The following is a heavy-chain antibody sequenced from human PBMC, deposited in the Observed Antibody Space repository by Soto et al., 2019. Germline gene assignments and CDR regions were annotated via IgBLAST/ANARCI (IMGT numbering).Heavy chain of an antibody. CDR2: IYYSGST. Sequence: SETLSLTCTVASGSISTYHWSWIRQPPGKGLEWIGYIYYSGSTNYNPSLKSRVTLSVDTSKNQFSLKLSSVTAADTAVYYCARLNYDILTGRYYGIDVWGQGTTVTVSS. V-gene: IGHV4-59*01. D-gene: IGHD3-9*01. J-gene: IGHJ6*02. CDR3: ARLNYDILTGRYYGIDV. CDR1: SGSISTYH.